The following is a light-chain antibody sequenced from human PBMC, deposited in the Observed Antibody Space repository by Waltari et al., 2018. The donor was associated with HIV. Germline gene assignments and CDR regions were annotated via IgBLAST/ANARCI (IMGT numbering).Light chain of an antibody. CDR3: TSRDKSLTHVV. CDR2: GKN. V-gene: IGLV3-19*01. CDR1: TLRNFY. Sequence: SSELTQDPAVSVALGQTVRITCQGDTLRNFYATWYQQKPGQAPVLVIFGKNKRPSGIPDRFSLARSGNTASLTITGAQAEDEADYYCTSRDKSLTHVVFGGGTRLTVL. J-gene: IGLJ3*02.